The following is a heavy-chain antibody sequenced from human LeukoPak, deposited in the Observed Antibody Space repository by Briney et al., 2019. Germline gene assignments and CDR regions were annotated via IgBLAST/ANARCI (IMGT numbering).Heavy chain of an antibody. Sequence: GRSLRLSCAASGFTFDDYAMHWVRQAPGKGLEWVSGISWNSGSIGYADSVKGRFTISRDNAKNSLYLQMNSLRAEDTALYYCAKGDPIAVAGMFGYWGQGTLVTVSS. J-gene: IGHJ4*02. CDR2: ISWNSGSI. CDR1: GFTFDDYA. V-gene: IGHV3-9*01. CDR3: AKGDPIAVAGMFGY. D-gene: IGHD6-19*01.